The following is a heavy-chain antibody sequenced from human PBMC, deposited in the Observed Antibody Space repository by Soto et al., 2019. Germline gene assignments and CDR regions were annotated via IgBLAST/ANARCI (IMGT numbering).Heavy chain of an antibody. V-gene: IGHV1-69*12. CDR1: GGTFSSYA. CDR3: ARDWAPRQLVSSRGMDV. D-gene: IGHD6-6*01. Sequence: QVQLVQSGAEVKKPGSSVKVSCKASGGTFSSYAISWVRQAPGQGLEWMGGIIPIFGTANYAQKFQGRVTITADETTSTAYMELSSLRSEDTAVYYCARDWAPRQLVSSRGMDVWGQGTTVTVSS. J-gene: IGHJ6*02. CDR2: IIPIFGTA.